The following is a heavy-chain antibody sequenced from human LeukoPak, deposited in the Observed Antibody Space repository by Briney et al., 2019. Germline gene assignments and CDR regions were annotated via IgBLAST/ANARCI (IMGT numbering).Heavy chain of an antibody. J-gene: IGHJ5*02. CDR1: GYSISSGYY. V-gene: IGHV4-38-2*01. Sequence: SETLSLTCAVSGYSISSGYYWGWIRQPPGKGLEWIGIIYHSGSTYYNPSLKSRVTISVDTSKNQFSLKLSSVTAADTAVYYCARHFIVVVPAAINWFDPWGQGTLVTVSS. CDR3: ARHFIVVVPAAINWFDP. D-gene: IGHD2-2*02. CDR2: IYHSGST.